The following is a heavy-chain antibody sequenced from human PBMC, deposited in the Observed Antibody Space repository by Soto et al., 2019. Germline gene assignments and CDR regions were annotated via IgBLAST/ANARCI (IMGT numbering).Heavy chain of an antibody. CDR2: TGISGRTT. V-gene: IGHV3-23*01. CDR1: GFTFSSYG. CDR3: ATVHNTSRSFDY. D-gene: IGHD1-20*01. Sequence: GGSLRLSCAASGFTFSSYGMHWVRQAPGKGLEWVSTTGISGRTTYYADSVKGRFTVSRDDSKNTLDLQMSSLRAEDTAVYYCATVHNTSRSFDYWGQGTPVTVSS. J-gene: IGHJ4*02.